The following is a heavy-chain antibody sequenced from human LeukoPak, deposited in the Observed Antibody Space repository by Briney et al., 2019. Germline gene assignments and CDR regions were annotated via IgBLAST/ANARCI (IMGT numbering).Heavy chain of an antibody. D-gene: IGHD1-26*01. CDR3: ARDGSYKLDY. CDR1: GLTFSSAW. V-gene: IGHV3-74*01. Sequence: GGSLRLSCAASGLTFSSAWMHWVRQTPGKRLVWISRTRSDGTATYADSVRGRFTISRDNAKNTLYLQMNNLRADDTGIYYCARDGSYKLDYWGQGALVTVSS. CDR2: TRSDGTA. J-gene: IGHJ4*02.